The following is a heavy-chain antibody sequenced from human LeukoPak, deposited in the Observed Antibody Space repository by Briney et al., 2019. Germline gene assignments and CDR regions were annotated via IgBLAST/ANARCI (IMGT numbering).Heavy chain of an antibody. Sequence: GGSLRLSCAASGFTFSSYSMNWVRQAPGKGLEWVSYISSSSSTIYYADSVKGRFTISRDNAKNSLYLQMNSLRAEDTAVYYCARASRSSGANHVVLDYWGQGTLVTVSS. V-gene: IGHV3-48*04. CDR1: GFTFSSYS. CDR2: ISSSSSTI. CDR3: ARASRSSGANHVVLDY. D-gene: IGHD6-6*01. J-gene: IGHJ4*02.